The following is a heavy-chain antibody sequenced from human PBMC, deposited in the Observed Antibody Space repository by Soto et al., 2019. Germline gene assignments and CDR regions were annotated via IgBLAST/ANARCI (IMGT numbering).Heavy chain of an antibody. D-gene: IGHD6-13*01. CDR1: GFIFSGYS. CDR3: ATSKASAAAVVY. CDR2: MSFSTGNI. Sequence: EVQLVESGGGLVKPGGSLRLSCAASGFIFSGYSMNWVRQAPGKGLEWVSSMSFSTGNIYYADSVKGRFTISRDNTKNSLYLQMDSLRAEDTAIYYCATSKASAAAVVYWGQGTLVTVSS. V-gene: IGHV3-21*01. J-gene: IGHJ4*02.